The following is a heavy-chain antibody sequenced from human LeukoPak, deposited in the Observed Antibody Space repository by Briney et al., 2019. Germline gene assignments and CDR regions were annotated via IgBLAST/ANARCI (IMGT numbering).Heavy chain of an antibody. CDR1: GFTFSNYA. D-gene: IGHD3-10*01. V-gene: IGHV3-23*01. J-gene: IGHJ5*02. CDR3: AKDGGSGMGFDP. Sequence: GGSLTLSCAASGFTFSNYAMTWVRQAPGKGLEWVSGIRAGGGSTNFADSVRGRFTLATDNSKNTLYLQMNSLRAEDAAIYYCAKDGGSGMGFDPWGQGTLVTVSS. CDR2: IRAGGGST.